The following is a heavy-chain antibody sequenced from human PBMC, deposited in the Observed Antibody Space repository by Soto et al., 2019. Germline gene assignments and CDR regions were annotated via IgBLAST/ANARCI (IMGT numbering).Heavy chain of an antibody. V-gene: IGHV1-46*03. CDR3: ARTTTVTKNWFDP. CDR2: INPSGGST. Sequence: GASVKVSCKSPGYTFTSYHMHWVRHAPGQGLEWMGIINPSGGSTSYAQKFQGRVTMTRGTSTSTVYMELSSLRSEDTAVYYCARTTTVTKNWFDPWGQGTLVTVSS. D-gene: IGHD4-17*01. J-gene: IGHJ5*02. CDR1: GYTFTSYH.